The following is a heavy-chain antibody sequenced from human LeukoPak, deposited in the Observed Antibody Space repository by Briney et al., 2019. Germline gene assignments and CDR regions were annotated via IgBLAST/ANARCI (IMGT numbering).Heavy chain of an antibody. Sequence: GGSLRLSCAASGFTFSSYSMNWVRQAPGKGLEWVSSISSSSSYIYYADSVKGRFTISRDNAKNSLYLQMNSLRAEDTAVYYCAREDPGYMIVDYWGQGTLVTVSS. J-gene: IGHJ4*02. CDR1: GFTFSSYS. CDR2: ISSSSSYI. D-gene: IGHD3-22*01. CDR3: AREDPGYMIVDY. V-gene: IGHV3-21*01.